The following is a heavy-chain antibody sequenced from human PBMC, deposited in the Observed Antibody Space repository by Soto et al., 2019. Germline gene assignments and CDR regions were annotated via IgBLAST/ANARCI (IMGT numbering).Heavy chain of an antibody. Sequence: EVQLVESGGGLVQPGGSLRLSCAASGVTFIDHYMEWVRQAPGKWLEWVGRIRNKANSYTTEYGASVKGRFTISRDDSKNSLSLQMNSLKTEDTAVYYCASAWFGELKSVDYRGQGTLVTFSS. V-gene: IGHV3-72*01. CDR3: ASAWFGELKSVDY. D-gene: IGHD3-10*01. J-gene: IGHJ4*02. CDR1: GVTFIDHY. CDR2: IRNKANSYTT.